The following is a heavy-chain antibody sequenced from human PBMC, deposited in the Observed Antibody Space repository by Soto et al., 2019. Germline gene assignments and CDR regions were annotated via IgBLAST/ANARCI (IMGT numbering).Heavy chain of an antibody. D-gene: IGHD3-10*02. CDR1: GESLSAYY. CDR3: ARGTVYVPFLFPCLDV. Sequence: QVHLQQWGAGLLRPSETLSLTCAVYGESLSAYYWTWIRQPPGKGLEWIGEINQSGSTNYNPSLKSRVTMSEDTSKKHLSLKVTSVTAADTAVYYCARGTVYVPFLFPCLDVWGQGTTVTVSS. V-gene: IGHV4-34*01. J-gene: IGHJ6*02. CDR2: INQSGST.